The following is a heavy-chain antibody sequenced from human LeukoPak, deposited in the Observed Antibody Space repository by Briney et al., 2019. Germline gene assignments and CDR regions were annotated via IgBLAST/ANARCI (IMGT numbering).Heavy chain of an antibody. V-gene: IGHV4-61*02. D-gene: IGHD4-23*01. J-gene: IGHJ1*01. CDR2: LSSSGPT. CDR1: GGSINSDNYY. Sequence: PSETLSLTCTVSGGSINSDNYYWNWIRQPAGKGLEWMGRLSSSGPTNYNPSLKRRVTMSVDTSTNQISLKLTSVTAADTAVYYCAKSWGYAANSLHIQHWGQGARVIVSA. CDR3: AKSWGYAANSLHIQH.